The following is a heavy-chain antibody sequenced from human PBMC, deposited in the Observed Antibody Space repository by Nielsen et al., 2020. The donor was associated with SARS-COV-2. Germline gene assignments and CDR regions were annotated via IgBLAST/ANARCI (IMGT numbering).Heavy chain of an antibody. V-gene: IGHV4-59*01. CDR2: IFYSGSM. J-gene: IGHJ6*03. D-gene: IGHD3-3*01. CDR3: ARSPYDFWSGWDYYYYMDV. Sequence: SETLSLTCTVSGGSISSYYWSWIRQPPGKGLEWIGYIFYSGSMNYNPSFKSRVTISVDTSKNQFSLKLSSVTAADTAVYYCARSPYDFWSGWDYYYYMDVWGKGTTVTVSS. CDR1: GGSISSYY.